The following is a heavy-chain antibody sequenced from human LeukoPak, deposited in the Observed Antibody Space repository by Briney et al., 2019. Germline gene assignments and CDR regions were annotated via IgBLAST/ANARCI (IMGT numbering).Heavy chain of an antibody. CDR1: GGSISSYY. CDR2: IYYSGST. V-gene: IGHV4-59*08. Sequence: SETLSLTCTVSGGSISSYYWSWIRQPPGKGLEWIGHIYYSGSTNYNPSLKSRVTISVDTSKNQFSLKLSSVTAADTAVYYCARRGYCSGGSCRGKYNWFDPWGQGTLVTVSS. CDR3: ARRGYCSGGSCRGKYNWFDP. J-gene: IGHJ5*02. D-gene: IGHD2-15*01.